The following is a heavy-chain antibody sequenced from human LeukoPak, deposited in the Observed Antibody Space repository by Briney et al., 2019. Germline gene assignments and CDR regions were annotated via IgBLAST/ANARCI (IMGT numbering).Heavy chain of an antibody. CDR2: IYSTGST. J-gene: IGHJ4*02. D-gene: IGHD6-13*01. CDR1: GGSINFYY. Sequence: SETLSLTCTVSGGSINFYYWSWIRQPAGKGLEWIGRIYSTGSTNCSPSLKSRVTMSVDKSKNQFSLNLSSVTAADTAVYYCARGIADPYSFDSWGQGTLVTVSS. V-gene: IGHV4-4*07. CDR3: ARGIADPYSFDS.